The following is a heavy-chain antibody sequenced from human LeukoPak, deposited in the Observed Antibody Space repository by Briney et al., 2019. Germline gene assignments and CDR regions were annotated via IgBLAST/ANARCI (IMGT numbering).Heavy chain of an antibody. J-gene: IGHJ4*02. CDR3: VKDPSGNYFYFDY. Sequence: GSLRLSCAASGFTFSSYAMSWARQAPGKGLEWVSGISGNGGGTYYADSVKGRFTISRDNSKNTLYLQMTSLRPEDTAIYYCVKDPSGNYFYFDYWGQGTLVTVSS. V-gene: IGHV3-23*01. CDR1: GFTFSSYA. CDR2: ISGNGGGT. D-gene: IGHD1-26*01.